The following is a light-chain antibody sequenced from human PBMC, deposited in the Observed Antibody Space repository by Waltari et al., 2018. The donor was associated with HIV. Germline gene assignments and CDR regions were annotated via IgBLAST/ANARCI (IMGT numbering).Light chain of an antibody. CDR2: DVS. CDR3: CSYAGSSTYV. J-gene: IGLJ1*01. Sequence: QSALTQPASVSGSPGQSLTISCTGPSRDVGGYNYFSWYQQHPGKAPKLMIYDVSKRPSGVSDRFSGSKSGNTASLTISGLQAEDEADYYCCSYAGSSTYVFGTGTKVTVL. CDR1: SRDVGGYNY. V-gene: IGLV2-23*02.